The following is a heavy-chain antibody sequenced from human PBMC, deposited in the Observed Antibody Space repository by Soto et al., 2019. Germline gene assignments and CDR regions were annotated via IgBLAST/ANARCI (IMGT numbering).Heavy chain of an antibody. CDR1: GGSISSYY. V-gene: IGHV4-59*01. Sequence: SETLSLTGAVSGGSISSYYWSWIRQPPGKGLEWIGYIYYSGSTNYNPSLKSRVTISVDTSKNQFSLKLSSVTAADTAVYYCARAHRAAAGIYYFDYWGQGTLVTVSS. D-gene: IGHD6-13*01. CDR3: ARAHRAAAGIYYFDY. CDR2: IYYSGST. J-gene: IGHJ4*02.